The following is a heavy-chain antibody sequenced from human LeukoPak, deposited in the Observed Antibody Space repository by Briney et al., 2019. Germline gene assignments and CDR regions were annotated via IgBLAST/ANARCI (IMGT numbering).Heavy chain of an antibody. CDR1: GFTVSNNY. Sequence: GGSLRLSCAASGFTVSNNYMTWVRQAPGKGLEWVSVISSGGRTDYADSVKGRFTISRDNSKNTVYLQMGSLTAEDMAVYYCARGYDSRGSYDNWGQGALVTVSS. D-gene: IGHD3-22*01. CDR3: ARGYDSRGSYDN. V-gene: IGHV3-53*05. J-gene: IGHJ4*02. CDR2: ISSGGRT.